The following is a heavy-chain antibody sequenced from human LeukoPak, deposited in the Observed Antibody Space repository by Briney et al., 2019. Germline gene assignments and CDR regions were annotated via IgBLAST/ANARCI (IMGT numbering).Heavy chain of an antibody. CDR1: GYTFTGYY. CDR2: INPNSGGT. V-gene: IGHV1-2*02. CDR3: ARDPFRIVVVPAPTIPDDY. D-gene: IGHD2-2*01. Sequence: ASVKVSCKASGYTFTGYYMHWVRQAPGHRLEWMGWINPNSGGTNYAQKFQGRVTMTRDTSISTAYMELSRLRSDDTAVYYCARDPFRIVVVPAPTIPDDYWGQGTLVTVSS. J-gene: IGHJ4*02.